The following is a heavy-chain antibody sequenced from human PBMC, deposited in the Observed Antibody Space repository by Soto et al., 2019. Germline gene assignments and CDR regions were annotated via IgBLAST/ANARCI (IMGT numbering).Heavy chain of an antibody. J-gene: IGHJ5*02. CDR3: ARLTRGCSSTSCLQDNWLDP. CDR1: GGSLSDYF. Sequence: SETLSLTCVVSGGSLSDYFWSWIRQPPGMALEWIGEINHLGSINYNPSLKSRVTMSVDTSKNQFSLTLNSVTAADTATYYCARLTRGCSSTSCLQDNWLDPWGQGTLVTISS. D-gene: IGHD2-2*01. V-gene: IGHV4-34*01. CDR2: INHLGSI.